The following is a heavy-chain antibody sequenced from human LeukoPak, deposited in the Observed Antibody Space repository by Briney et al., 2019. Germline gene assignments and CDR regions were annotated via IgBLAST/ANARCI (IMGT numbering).Heavy chain of an antibody. J-gene: IGHJ1*01. CDR1: GFSLSSSGVG. D-gene: IGHD3-10*01. Sequence: SGPTLVKPTQTLTLTCTFSGFSLSSSGVGVGWIRQPPGKALEWLALIYWDDDKRYSPSLKSRLTITKDTSKNQVVLTMTNMDPVDTATYYCAQYVSGSVFFHHWGQGTLVTVSS. CDR3: AQYVSGSVFFHH. CDR2: IYWDDDK. V-gene: IGHV2-5*02.